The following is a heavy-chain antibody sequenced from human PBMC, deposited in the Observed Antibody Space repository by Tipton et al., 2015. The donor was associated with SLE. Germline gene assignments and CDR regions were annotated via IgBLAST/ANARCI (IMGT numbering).Heavy chain of an antibody. Sequence: TLSLTCTVSGGSISSYYWIWIRQPPGKGLEWIGYIYYSGSTNYNPSLKSRVTISVDTSKNQFSLKLSSVTAADTAVYYCARGGVVGATLPFGYWGQGTLVTVSS. D-gene: IGHD1-26*01. CDR3: ARGGVVGATLPFGY. CDR2: IYYSGST. CDR1: GGSISSYY. V-gene: IGHV4-59*01. J-gene: IGHJ4*02.